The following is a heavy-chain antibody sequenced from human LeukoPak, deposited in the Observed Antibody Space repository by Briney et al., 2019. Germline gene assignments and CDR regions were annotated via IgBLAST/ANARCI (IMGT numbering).Heavy chain of an antibody. CDR3: ARDPATIMVVTEMNAFDV. D-gene: IGHD2-21*02. Sequence: PGGSLRLSCAASTSTLSADAMHWVRQAPGKGLEWVSCISKSSTYTNYADSVEGRFTVSRDNAKNLLYLQMNSLRAEDTAIYYCARDPATIMVVTEMNAFDVWGQGTMVTVSS. CDR2: ISKSSTYT. J-gene: IGHJ3*01. CDR1: TSTLSADA. V-gene: IGHV3-11*05.